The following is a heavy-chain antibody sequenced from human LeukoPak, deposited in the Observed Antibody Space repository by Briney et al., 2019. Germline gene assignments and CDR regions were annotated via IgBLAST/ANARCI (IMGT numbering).Heavy chain of an antibody. V-gene: IGHV1-69*13. J-gene: IGHJ3*02. Sequence: SVKVSCKASGGTFSSYAISWVRQAPGQGLEWMGGIIPIFGTANYAQKFQGRVTITADESTSTAYMELSSLRSEDTAVYYCARGGYYDSSGHDAFDIWGQGTMVTVSS. CDR1: GGTFSSYA. CDR2: IIPIFGTA. CDR3: ARGGYYDSSGHDAFDI. D-gene: IGHD3-22*01.